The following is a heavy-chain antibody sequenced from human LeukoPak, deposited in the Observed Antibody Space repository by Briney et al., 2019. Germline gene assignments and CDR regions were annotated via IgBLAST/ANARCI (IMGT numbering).Heavy chain of an antibody. CDR3: ARIITMVRGVIEYNRFDP. V-gene: IGHV4-59*08. D-gene: IGHD3-10*01. Sequence: PSETLSLTCTVSGGSISSYYWSWIRQPPGKGLEWIGYIYYSGSTNYNPSLKSRVTISVDTSKNQFSLKLSSVTAADTAVYYCARIITMVRGVIEYNRFDPWGQGTLVTVSS. CDR2: IYYSGST. CDR1: GGSISSYY. J-gene: IGHJ5*02.